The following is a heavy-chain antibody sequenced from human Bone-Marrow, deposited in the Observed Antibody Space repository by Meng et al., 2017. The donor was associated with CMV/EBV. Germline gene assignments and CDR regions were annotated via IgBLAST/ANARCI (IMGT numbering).Heavy chain of an antibody. J-gene: IGHJ4*02. D-gene: IGHD5-18*01. Sequence: GESLKISCAASGFTFSSYSMNWVRQAPGKGLEWVSSISSSSSYIYYADSVKGRFTISRDNAKNSLYLQMNSLSSEDTAVYYCARTLWRHTDYWSQGTLVTVSS. CDR1: GFTFSSYS. V-gene: IGHV3-21*01. CDR2: ISSSSSYI. CDR3: ARTLWRHTDY.